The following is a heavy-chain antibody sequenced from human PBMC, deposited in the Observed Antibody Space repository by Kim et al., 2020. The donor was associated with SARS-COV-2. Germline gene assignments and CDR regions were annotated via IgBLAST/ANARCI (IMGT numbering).Heavy chain of an antibody. CDR3: TRDNPTVADFDS. CDR2: ISVDGSRG. Sequence: GGSLRLSCATSGFNLGAYEMNWVRQAPGKGLEWVAYISVDGSRGEYADSVEGRFSIFKDNAQKSLILQMSSLRAEDTALYYCTRDNPTVADFDSWGQGTL. CDR1: GFNLGAYE. D-gene: IGHD4-17*01. J-gene: IGHJ4*02. V-gene: IGHV3-48*03.